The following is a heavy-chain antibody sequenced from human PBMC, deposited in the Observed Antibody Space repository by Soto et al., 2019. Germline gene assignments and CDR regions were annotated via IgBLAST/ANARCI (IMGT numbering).Heavy chain of an antibody. D-gene: IGHD2-15*01. V-gene: IGHV3-30-3*01. Sequence: PGGSLRLSCAASRFTFSYYAMHWIRQAPGKGLEWMAVILSDGSKQYYADSVKGRFTISRDNSKNTLYLQMNSLRAEDTAVYYCAHCSGGSCYSDGFDIWGQGTMVTVSS. CDR1: RFTFSYYA. J-gene: IGHJ3*02. CDR3: AHCSGGSCYSDGFDI. CDR2: ILSDGSKQ.